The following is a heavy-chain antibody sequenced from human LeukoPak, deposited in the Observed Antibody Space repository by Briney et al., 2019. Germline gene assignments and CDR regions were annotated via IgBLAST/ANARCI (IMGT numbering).Heavy chain of an antibody. V-gene: IGHV1-24*01. CDR1: GYTLTELS. J-gene: IGHJ5*02. CDR2: FDPEDGET. D-gene: IGHD6-6*01. CDR3: ARDLAARPTNWFDP. Sequence: ASVKVSCKVSGYTLTELSMHWVRQAPGKGLEWMGGFDPEDGETIYAQKFQGRVTMTEDTSTDTAYMELRSLRSDDTAVYYCARDLAARPTNWFDPWGQGTLVTVSS.